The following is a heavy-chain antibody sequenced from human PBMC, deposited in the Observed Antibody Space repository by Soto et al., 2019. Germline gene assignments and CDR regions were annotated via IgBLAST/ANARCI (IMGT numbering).Heavy chain of an antibody. CDR2: ISGYNGDT. V-gene: IGHV1-18*01. D-gene: IGHD2-8*01. CDR1: GYTFTRYG. Sequence: QGQLVQSGAEVKKPGASVKVSCKASGYTFTRYGISWVRQAPGQGLEWMGWISGYNGDTKYAQKFQGRVTMTVDTSTTTAYMELRSLTSDDSAVYYCAKNGHPPYYYYGMDVWGQGTTVTVS. CDR3: AKNGHPPYYYYGMDV. J-gene: IGHJ6*02.